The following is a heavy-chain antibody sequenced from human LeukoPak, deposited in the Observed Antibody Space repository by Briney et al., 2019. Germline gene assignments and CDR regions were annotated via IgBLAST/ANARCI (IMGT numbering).Heavy chain of an antibody. Sequence: PSETLSLTCTVSGGSISSYCWSWIRQPPGKGLEWVGYIYNSGTTNYNPSLKSRATISADTSKRQVSLRLSSVTAADTAVYYCAGGGYCDISSCSAPLFDWWGQGTPVTVSS. J-gene: IGHJ4*02. CDR2: IYNSGTT. V-gene: IGHV4-59*01. CDR1: GGSISSYC. CDR3: AGGGYCDISSCSAPLFDW. D-gene: IGHD2-15*01.